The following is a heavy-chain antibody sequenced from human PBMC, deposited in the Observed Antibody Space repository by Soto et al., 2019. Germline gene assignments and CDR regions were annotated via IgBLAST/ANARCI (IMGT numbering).Heavy chain of an antibody. V-gene: IGHV4-30-4*01. CDR2: IYYSGST. CDR1: GGSISSGDYY. CDR3: ARATTFGEDSSPLDY. J-gene: IGHJ4*02. D-gene: IGHD3-10*01. Sequence: SETLSLTCTVSGGSISSGDYYWSWIRQPPGKGLEWIGYIYYSGSTYYNPSLKSRVTISVDTSKNQFSLKLSSVTAADTAVYYCARATTFGEDSSPLDYWGQGTLVTVSS.